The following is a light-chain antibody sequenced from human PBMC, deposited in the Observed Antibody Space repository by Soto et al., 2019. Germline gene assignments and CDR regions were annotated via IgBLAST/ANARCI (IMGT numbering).Light chain of an antibody. J-gene: IGKJ4*01. CDR2: DAS. V-gene: IGKV3D-11*01. Sequence: EMVLTQSPATLSLSPGEGATLSCRASQGVSSYLAWYQQKPGQAPRLLIYDASNRATGVPVRFSGFGSGSDFTLTISGLEPEDFAVYYCQQRSNWPLTFGGGTKVEI. CDR3: QQRSNWPLT. CDR1: QGVSSY.